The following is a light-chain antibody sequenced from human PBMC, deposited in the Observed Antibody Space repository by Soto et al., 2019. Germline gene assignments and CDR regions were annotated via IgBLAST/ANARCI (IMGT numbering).Light chain of an antibody. CDR3: QEYNISSKT. Sequence: ENVLTQFPGTLSLSPGERATLSCRASQRITCTHLAWYHQKPAQPPRLLLYGASTRATGLPDRFSGSGSETDFTLTISGLAPEHFAVYYCQEYNISSKTFGQGTTVAIK. J-gene: IGKJ1*01. CDR1: QRITCTH. V-gene: IGKV3-20*01. CDR2: GAS.